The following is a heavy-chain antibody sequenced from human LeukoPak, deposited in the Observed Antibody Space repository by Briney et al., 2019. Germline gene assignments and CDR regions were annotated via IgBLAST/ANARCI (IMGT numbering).Heavy chain of an antibody. CDR2: INQDASEI. J-gene: IGHJ4*02. Sequence: PGGSLSLSCAASGFTSSTYWMNWYRQAPGKGLEWVGNINQDASEINYVDSVGGRFTISRDNAKNSLHLQMNSLRAEDTAVYYCATDRDNSDWQKRFDSWGQGTLVTVSS. D-gene: IGHD2-21*02. V-gene: IGHV3-7*01. CDR3: ATDRDNSDWQKRFDS. CDR1: GFTSSTYW.